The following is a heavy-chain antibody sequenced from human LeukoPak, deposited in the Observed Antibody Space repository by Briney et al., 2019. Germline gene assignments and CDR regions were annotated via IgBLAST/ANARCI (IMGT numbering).Heavy chain of an antibody. D-gene: IGHD4-23*01. V-gene: IGHV3-48*04. Sequence: GGSLRLSCAASGFTFSSYSMNWVRQAPGKGLEWVSYISSSSSSIYYADSVKGRFTISRDNAKNSLYLQMNSLRAEDTAVYYCARGQYGVNSYYFDYWGQGTLVTVSS. CDR1: GFTFSSYS. CDR3: ARGQYGVNSYYFDY. J-gene: IGHJ4*02. CDR2: ISSSSSSI.